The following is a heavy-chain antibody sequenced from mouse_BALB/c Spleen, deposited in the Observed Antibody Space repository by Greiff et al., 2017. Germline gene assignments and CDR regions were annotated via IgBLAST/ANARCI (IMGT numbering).Heavy chain of an antibody. CDR3: ASYDYDEEGAMDY. CDR2: ISSGGST. V-gene: IGHV5-6-5*01. J-gene: IGHJ4*01. CDR1: GFTFSSYA. D-gene: IGHD2-4*01. Sequence: EVNVVESGGGLVKPGGSLKLSCAASGFTFSSYAMSWVRQTPEKRLEWVASISSGGSTYYPDSVKGRFTISRDNARNILYLQMSSLRSEDTAMYYCASYDYDEEGAMDYWGQGTSVTVSS.